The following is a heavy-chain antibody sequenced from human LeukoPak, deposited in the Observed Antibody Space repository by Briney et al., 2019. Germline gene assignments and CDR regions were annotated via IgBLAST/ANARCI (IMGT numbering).Heavy chain of an antibody. CDR1: GGSISSYY. Sequence: SETLSLTCTVSGGSISSYYWSWIRQPPGKGLEWIGYIYYSGSANYNPSLKSRVTISVDTSKNQFSLKLSSVTAADTAVYYCARDLGSSWFDYWGQGTLVTVSS. D-gene: IGHD6-13*01. V-gene: IGHV4-59*01. CDR2: IYYSGSA. CDR3: ARDLGSSWFDY. J-gene: IGHJ4*02.